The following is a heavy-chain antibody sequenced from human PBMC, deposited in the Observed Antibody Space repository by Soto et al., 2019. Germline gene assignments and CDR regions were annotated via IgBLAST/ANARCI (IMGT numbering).Heavy chain of an antibody. D-gene: IGHD4-17*01. CDR3: ATGQDFGDYHD. J-gene: IGHJ4*02. Sequence: EVQLLESGGGLVQPGGSLRLSCAASGFTFSIYNMDWVRQSPGKGLEWISTISTSSSSISSADSVRGRFPISRDNARNSLYLQMDSLRVEATAVYYCATGQDFGDYHDWGQGTLVTVSS. CDR1: GFTFSIYN. V-gene: IGHV3-21*01. CDR2: ISTSSSSI.